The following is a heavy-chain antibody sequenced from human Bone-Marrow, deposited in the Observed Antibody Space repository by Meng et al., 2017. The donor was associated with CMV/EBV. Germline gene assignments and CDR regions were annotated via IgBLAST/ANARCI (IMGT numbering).Heavy chain of an antibody. Sequence: GESLKISCAASGFTFSDYYMSWIRQAPGKGLEWVSYISSSGSTIYYADSVKGRFTISRDNAKNSLYLQMNSLRAEDTAVYYCAREINLAAAGEDYFDYWGQGTLVTVSS. D-gene: IGHD6-13*01. V-gene: IGHV3-11*04. CDR3: AREINLAAAGEDYFDY. J-gene: IGHJ4*02. CDR2: ISSSGSTI. CDR1: GFTFSDYY.